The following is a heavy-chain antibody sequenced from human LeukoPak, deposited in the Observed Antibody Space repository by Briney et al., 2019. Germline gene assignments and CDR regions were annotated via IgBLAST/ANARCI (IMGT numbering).Heavy chain of an antibody. Sequence: GGSLRLSCAASGFNFITSGMHWVRQAPGKGLEGVTFIWSDGSKKYYADSVKGRFTISRDNSKNTLYLQMNSLRADDTAVYYCAKGPLIEVAGTTWDYWGQGTPVTVSS. D-gene: IGHD6-19*01. CDR2: IWSDGSKK. CDR1: GFNFITSG. CDR3: AKGPLIEVAGTTWDY. V-gene: IGHV3-30*02. J-gene: IGHJ4*02.